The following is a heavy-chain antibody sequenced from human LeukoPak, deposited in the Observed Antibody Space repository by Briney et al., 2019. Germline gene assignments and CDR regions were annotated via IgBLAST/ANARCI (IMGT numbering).Heavy chain of an antibody. Sequence: GGSLRLSCAASGFTFSSYWMHWVRQAPGKGLVWVSRINTDGSTTNYADSVKGRFTISRDNTKNTVYLQMNSLRAEDTAVYYCVGNGNGWFDPWGQGTLVTVSS. CDR2: INTDGSTT. J-gene: IGHJ5*02. CDR3: VGNGNGWFDP. CDR1: GFTFSSYW. D-gene: IGHD1-1*01. V-gene: IGHV3-74*01.